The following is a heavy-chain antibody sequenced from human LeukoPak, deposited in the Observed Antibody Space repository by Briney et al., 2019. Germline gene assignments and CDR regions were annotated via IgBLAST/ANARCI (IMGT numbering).Heavy chain of an antibody. Sequence: SGGSLRLSCAVSGFTVRNKYMTWVRQVPGKGLEWVSLIYIGGSTYYADSVQGRFTISRDNSKNTLYLDMNSLRADDTAVYYCATGEWPQNYWGQGTLVTVSS. J-gene: IGHJ4*02. D-gene: IGHD3-10*01. CDR2: IYIGGST. CDR1: GFTVRNKY. V-gene: IGHV3-53*01. CDR3: ATGEWPQNY.